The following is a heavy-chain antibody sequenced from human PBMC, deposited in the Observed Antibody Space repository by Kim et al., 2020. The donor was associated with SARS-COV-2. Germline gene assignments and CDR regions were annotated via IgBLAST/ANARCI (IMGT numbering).Heavy chain of an antibody. J-gene: IGHJ4*02. D-gene: IGHD6-19*01. CDR3: ARAKYSSGWRHFDY. Sequence: NPSRKSRVTISVDTSKNQMSLRLTSVTAADTAVYYCARAKYSSGWRHFDYWGQGYLVTVSS. V-gene: IGHV4-61*02.